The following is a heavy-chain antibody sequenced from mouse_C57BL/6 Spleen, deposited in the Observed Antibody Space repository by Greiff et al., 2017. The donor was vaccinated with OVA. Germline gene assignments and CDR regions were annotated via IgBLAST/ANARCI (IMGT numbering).Heavy chain of an antibody. CDR3: ARGYSNYLAWFAY. D-gene: IGHD2-5*01. Sequence: QVHVKQSGAELVKPGASVKISCKASGYAFSSYWMNWVQQRPGKGLEWIGQIYPGDGDTNYNGKFKGKATLTADKSSSTAYMQLSSLTSEDSAVYFCARGYSNYLAWFAYWGQGTLVTVSA. CDR2: IYPGDGDT. V-gene: IGHV1-80*01. CDR1: GYAFSSYW. J-gene: IGHJ3*01.